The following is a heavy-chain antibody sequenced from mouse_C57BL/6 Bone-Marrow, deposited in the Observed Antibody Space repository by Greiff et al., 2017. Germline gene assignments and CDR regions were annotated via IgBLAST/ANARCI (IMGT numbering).Heavy chain of an antibody. Sequence: QVQLQQPGAELVRPGSSVKLSCKASGYTFTSYWMHWVKQRPIQGLEWIGNIDPSDSETHYNQKFKDKATLTVDKSSSTAYMQLSSLTSEDSAVYYCARERSGLSGWFPDYWGQGTTLTVSS. J-gene: IGHJ2*01. CDR3: ARERSGLSGWFPDY. CDR1: GYTFTSYW. D-gene: IGHD2-3*01. V-gene: IGHV1-52*01. CDR2: IDPSDSET.